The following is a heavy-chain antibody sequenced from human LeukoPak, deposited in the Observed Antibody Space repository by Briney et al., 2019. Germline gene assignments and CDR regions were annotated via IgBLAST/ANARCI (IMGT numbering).Heavy chain of an antibody. J-gene: IGHJ4*02. D-gene: IGHD6-6*01. Sequence: GGSLRLSWAASGFTVSSNYMSWVRQAPGKGLEWVSVIYSGGSTYYADSVKGRFTISRDNSKSTLYIQMNSLRAEDTAVYYCARADSNIAARRIGFDYWGQGTLVTVSS. CDR3: ARADSNIAARRIGFDY. V-gene: IGHV3-53*01. CDR1: GFTVSSNY. CDR2: IYSGGST.